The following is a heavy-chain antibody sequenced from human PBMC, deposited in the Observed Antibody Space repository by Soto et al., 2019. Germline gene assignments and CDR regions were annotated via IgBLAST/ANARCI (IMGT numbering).Heavy chain of an antibody. D-gene: IGHD1-26*01. CDR1: GGSISSYY. CDR3: AREIRGSTRDYFDY. CDR2: IYYSGST. Sequence: SETLSLTCTVSGGSISSYYWGWIRQPPGKGLEWIGSIYYSGSTNYNPSLKSRVTMSVDTSKNQFSLKLNSVTAADTAVYYCAREIRGSTRDYFDYWGQGTLVTVSS. J-gene: IGHJ4*02. V-gene: IGHV4-59*01.